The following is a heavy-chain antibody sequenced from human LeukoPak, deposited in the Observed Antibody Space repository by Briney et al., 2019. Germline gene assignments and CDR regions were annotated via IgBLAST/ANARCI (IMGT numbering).Heavy chain of an antibody. CDR2: FDPEDGET. J-gene: IGHJ6*02. V-gene: IGHV1-24*01. CDR1: GGTFSSYA. CDR3: ATDYYDILTGYFPRPSGMDV. Sequence: GASVKVSCKASGGTFSSYAISWVRQAPGKGLEWMGGFDPEDGETIYAQKFQGRVTMTEDTSTDTAYMELSSLRSEDTAVYYCATDYYDILTGYFPRPSGMDVWGQGTTVTVSS. D-gene: IGHD3-9*01.